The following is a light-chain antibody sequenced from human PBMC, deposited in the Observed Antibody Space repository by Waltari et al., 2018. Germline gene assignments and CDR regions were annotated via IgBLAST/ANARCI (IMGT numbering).Light chain of an antibody. V-gene: IGKV3-11*01. CDR2: DAS. J-gene: IGKJ4*01. CDR1: QSVGRH. Sequence: EIVLTQSLATLSLSPGERATVSCRASQSVGRHLAWYQQKAGQAPSLLIYDASNRAADTPARFSGSGSGTDFTLTISSLEPEDFAVYYCQQRSTWPSVTFGGGTKVELK. CDR3: QQRSTWPSVT.